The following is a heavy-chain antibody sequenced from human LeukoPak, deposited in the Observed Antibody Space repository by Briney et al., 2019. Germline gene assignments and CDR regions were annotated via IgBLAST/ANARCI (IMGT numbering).Heavy chain of an antibody. J-gene: IGHJ5*02. D-gene: IGHD3-3*01. CDR2: INPSGGST. CDR1: GYTFTSYY. V-gene: IGHV1-46*01. CDR3: ARGLTYYDFWSGFKNWFDP. Sequence: GASVKVSCNASGYTFTSYYMHWVRQAPGQGLEWMGIINPSGGSTSYAQKFQGRVTMTRDTSTSTVYMELSSLRSEDTAVYYCARGLTYYDFWSGFKNWFDPWGQGTLVTVSS.